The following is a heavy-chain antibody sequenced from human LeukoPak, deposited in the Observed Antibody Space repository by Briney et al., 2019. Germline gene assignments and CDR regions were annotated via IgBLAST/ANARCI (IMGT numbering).Heavy chain of an antibody. D-gene: IGHD6-13*01. V-gene: IGHV3-48*01. CDR2: ISSSSSTM. CDR1: GFTFSSYR. Sequence: GGSLRLSCAASGFTFSSYRMNWVRQAPGKGLEWVSYISSSSSTMYYADSVKGRFTISRDNAKNSLYLQMNSLRAEDTAVYYCARDPSRSWLFDYWGQGTLVTVSS. CDR3: ARDPSRSWLFDY. J-gene: IGHJ4*02.